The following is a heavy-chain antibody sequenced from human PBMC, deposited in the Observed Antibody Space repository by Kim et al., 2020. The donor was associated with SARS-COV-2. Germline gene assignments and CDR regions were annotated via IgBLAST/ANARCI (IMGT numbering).Heavy chain of an antibody. CDR1: GFTFSSYA. CDR3: AIRRGYYYDSSGYYYY. D-gene: IGHD3-22*01. J-gene: IGHJ4*02. Sequence: GGSLRLSCAASGFTFSSYAMSWVRQAPGKGLEWVSAISGSCGSTYYADSVKGRFTIYRDNSTNTLYLQMNSLRAEDTAVYYCAIRRGYYYDSSGYYYYWGQGTLVTVSS. CDR2: ISGSCGST. V-gene: IGHV3-23*01.